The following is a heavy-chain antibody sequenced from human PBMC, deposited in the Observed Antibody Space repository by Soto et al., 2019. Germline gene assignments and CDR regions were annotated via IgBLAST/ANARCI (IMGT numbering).Heavy chain of an antibody. D-gene: IGHD1-26*01. J-gene: IGHJ4*02. CDR2: ISGYSDNT. CDR1: GYTFTDYG. Sequence: QVQLVQSGAEVKKPGASVKVSCKGSGYTFTDYGISWVRQAPGQGLEWMGWISGYSDNTNYAQKFQGRGTMTTDTSKSTAYMELRSLRSDDTAVYFCARGHARTVGPSDHWGQGTLVTVSS. V-gene: IGHV1-18*01. CDR3: ARGHARTVGPSDH.